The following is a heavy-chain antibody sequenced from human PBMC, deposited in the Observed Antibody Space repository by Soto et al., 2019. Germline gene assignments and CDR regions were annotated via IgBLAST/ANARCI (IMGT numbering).Heavy chain of an antibody. Sequence: EVQLLDSGGGLVQPGGSLRLSCAASGFTFNNYAMTWVRQAPGKGLEWVSAISGGGYTTSYADSVKRRFTVSRDGSKNTLDLQMSSLRAEATALYYCAKGRGGSGSLTPRVDFWCQGTLVTVSS. J-gene: IGHJ4*02. V-gene: IGHV3-23*01. CDR1: GFTFNNYA. CDR2: ISGGGYTT. D-gene: IGHD3-10*01. CDR3: AKGRGGSGSLTPRVDF.